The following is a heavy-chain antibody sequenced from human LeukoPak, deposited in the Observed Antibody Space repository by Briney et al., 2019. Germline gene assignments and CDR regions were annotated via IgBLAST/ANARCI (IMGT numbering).Heavy chain of an antibody. J-gene: IGHJ4*02. CDR1: GFTFSSYA. CDR2: ISGSGGST. Sequence: SGGSLRLSYAASGFTFSSYAMSWVRQAPGKGLEWVSAISGSGGSTYYADSVKGRFTISRDNSKNTLYLQMNSLRAEDTAVYYCAKDRSITMIVVAYDYWGQGTLVTVSS. V-gene: IGHV3-23*01. D-gene: IGHD3-22*01. CDR3: AKDRSITMIVVAYDY.